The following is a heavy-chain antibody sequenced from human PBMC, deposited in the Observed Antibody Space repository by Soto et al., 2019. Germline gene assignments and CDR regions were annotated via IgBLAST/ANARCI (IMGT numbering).Heavy chain of an antibody. D-gene: IGHD3-16*01. V-gene: IGHV3-30*18. J-gene: IGHJ4*02. CDR2: ISFDGSNN. CDR1: GFTFSTYD. CDR3: AKDLPGEMATTHFDY. Sequence: GGSLRLSCAASGFTFSTYDMHWLRQAPGKGLEWVAAISFDGSNNYYADSVKGRFTISRDISKNTLYLQMNSLRAEDTAVYYCAKDLPGEMATTHFDYWGQGTLVTVSS.